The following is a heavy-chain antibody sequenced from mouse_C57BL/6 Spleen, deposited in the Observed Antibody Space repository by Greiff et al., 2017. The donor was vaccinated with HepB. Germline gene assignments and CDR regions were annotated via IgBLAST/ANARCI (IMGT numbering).Heavy chain of an antibody. V-gene: IGHV5-4*01. J-gene: IGHJ1*03. D-gene: IGHD4-1*01. Sequence: EVKLMESGGGLVKPGGSLKLSCAASGFTFSSYAMSWVRQTPEKRLEWVATISDGGSYTYYPDNVKGRFTISRDNAKNNLYLQMSHLKSEDTAMYYCARDPRTGTRYFDVWGTGTTVTVSS. CDR2: ISDGGSYT. CDR1: GFTFSSYA. CDR3: ARDPRTGTRYFDV.